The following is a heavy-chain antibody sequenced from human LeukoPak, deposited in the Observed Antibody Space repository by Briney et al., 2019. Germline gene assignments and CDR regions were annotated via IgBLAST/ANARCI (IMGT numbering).Heavy chain of an antibody. Sequence: ASVKVSCKASGYTFTSYDINWVRQATGQGLEWMGWMNPNSGNTGSAQKFQGRLTMTRNTSISTAYMELSSLRSEDTAAYYCARRSQAGGTGIGYWGQGTLVTVSS. J-gene: IGHJ4*02. CDR2: MNPNSGNT. CDR3: ARRSQAGGTGIGY. V-gene: IGHV1-8*01. D-gene: IGHD6-19*01. CDR1: GYTFTSYD.